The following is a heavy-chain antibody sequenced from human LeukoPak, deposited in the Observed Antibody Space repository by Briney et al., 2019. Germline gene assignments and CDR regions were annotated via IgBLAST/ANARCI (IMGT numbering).Heavy chain of an antibody. Sequence: PGGSLRLSCAASGFTFSSYSMNWVRQAPGKGLEWVSSISSSSSYIYYADSVKGRFTISRDNAKNSLYLQMNSLRAEDTAVYYCGRGVQVLFNFDQWGQGNPGNGSS. J-gene: IGHJ4*03. CDR3: GRGVQVLFNFDQ. CDR2: ISSSSSYI. V-gene: IGHV3-21*01. D-gene: IGHD1-1*01. CDR1: GFTFSSYS.